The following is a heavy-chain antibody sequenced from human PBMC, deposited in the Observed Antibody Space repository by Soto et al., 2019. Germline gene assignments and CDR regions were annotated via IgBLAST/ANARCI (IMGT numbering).Heavy chain of an antibody. J-gene: IGHJ3*02. V-gene: IGHV4-59*08. CDR2: IYYSGSTTYN. CDR3: ARHTRGYCSTTSCSGKAFDM. CDR1: GGSISSHY. D-gene: IGHD2-2*01. Sequence: SETLSLTCTVSGGSISSHYWSWIRQPPGKGLEWIAYIYYSGSTTYNNYNPSLKSRVTISVDTSRNQSSLKLSSVTAADTALYYCARHTRGYCSTTSCSGKAFDMWGQGTMVTVSS.